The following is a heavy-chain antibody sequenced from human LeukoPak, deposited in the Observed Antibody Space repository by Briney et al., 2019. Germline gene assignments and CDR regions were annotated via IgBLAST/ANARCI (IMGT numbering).Heavy chain of an antibody. V-gene: IGHV3-30*04. D-gene: IGHD3-10*01. Sequence: GRSLRLSCAASGFTFSSYAMHWVRQAPGKGLEWVAVLSYDGSNKYYADSVKGRFTISRDNSKNTLYLQMNSLRAEDTAVYYCARVSPRITMVRGVTYDYWGQGTLVTVSS. CDR2: LSYDGSNK. CDR3: ARVSPRITMVRGVTYDY. J-gene: IGHJ4*02. CDR1: GFTFSSYA.